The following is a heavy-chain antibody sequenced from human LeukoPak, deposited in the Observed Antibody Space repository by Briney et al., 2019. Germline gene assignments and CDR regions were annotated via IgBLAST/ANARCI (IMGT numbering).Heavy chain of an antibody. Sequence: GGSLRLSCAASGFTFSNAWMSWVRQAPGKGLEWVGRIKSKTDGGTTDYAAPVKGRFTISRDDSKNTLYLQMNSLKTEDTAVYYCTTDQEGWHALEKAYDYVWGSRTLYPFDYWGQGTLVTVSS. V-gene: IGHV3-15*01. J-gene: IGHJ4*02. CDR1: GFTFSNAW. D-gene: IGHD3-16*01. CDR3: TTDQEGWHALEKAYDYVWGSRTLYPFDY. CDR2: IKSKTDGGTT.